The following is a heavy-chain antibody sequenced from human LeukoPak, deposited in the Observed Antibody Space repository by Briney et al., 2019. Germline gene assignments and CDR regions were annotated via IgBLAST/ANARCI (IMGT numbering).Heavy chain of an antibody. CDR1: GFTFSSYS. J-gene: IGHJ4*02. Sequence: GGSLRLSCAASGFTFSSYSMNWVRQAPGKGLEWVSYISSSSSTIYYADSVKGRFTISRDNAKNSLYLQMNSLRAEDTAVYYCARDIYYDSSGYYGLGYWGQGTLVTVSS. D-gene: IGHD3-22*01. CDR2: ISSSSSTI. V-gene: IGHV3-48*04. CDR3: ARDIYYDSSGYYGLGY.